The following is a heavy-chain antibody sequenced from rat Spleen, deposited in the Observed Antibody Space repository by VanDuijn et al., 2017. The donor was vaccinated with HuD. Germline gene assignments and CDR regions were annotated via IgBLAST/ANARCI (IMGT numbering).Heavy chain of an antibody. V-gene: IGHV3-1*01. D-gene: IGHD1-11*01. CDR1: GSSITSNY. Sequence: EVQLQESGPGLVKPSQSLSLTCSVTGSSITSNYWGWIRKFPGNKMEWIGHISYSDITSYNPSLKSRISITRDTSKNQFFLQLNSVTTEDTAIYFCTRSYGGYSQHWFAYWGQGTLVTVSS. CDR3: TRSYGGYSQHWFAY. J-gene: IGHJ3*01. CDR2: ISYSDIT.